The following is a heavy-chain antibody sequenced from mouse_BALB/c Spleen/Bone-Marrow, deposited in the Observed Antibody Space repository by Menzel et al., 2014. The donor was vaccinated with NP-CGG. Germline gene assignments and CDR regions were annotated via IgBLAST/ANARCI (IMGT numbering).Heavy chain of an antibody. J-gene: IGHJ1*01. CDR3: ARIYYDSHWYFDV. Sequence: EVKLQESGPSLVKPSQTLSLPCSVTGDSITSGYWNWIRKFPGNKLEYMGYISYSGSTYYNPSLKSRISITRDTSKNQYYLQLNSVTTEDTATYYCARIYYDSHWYFDVWAAGTTVTVSS. CDR2: ISYSGST. CDR1: GDSITSGY. D-gene: IGHD2-4*01. V-gene: IGHV3-8*02.